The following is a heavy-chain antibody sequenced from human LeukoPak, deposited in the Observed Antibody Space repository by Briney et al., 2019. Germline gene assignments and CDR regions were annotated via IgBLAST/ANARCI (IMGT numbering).Heavy chain of an antibody. J-gene: IGHJ4*02. CDR1: GFTFSSYS. D-gene: IGHD3-10*01. CDR3: ARGAYYYGSGSYFPFRKASGLDY. CDR2: ISSSSSYI. V-gene: IGHV3-21*01. Sequence: GGSLRLSCAASGFTFSSYSMNWVRQAPGKGLEWVSSISSSSSYIYYADSVKGRFTIARDNAKNSLYLQMNSLRAEDTAVYYCARGAYYYGSGSYFPFRKASGLDYWGQGTLVTVSS.